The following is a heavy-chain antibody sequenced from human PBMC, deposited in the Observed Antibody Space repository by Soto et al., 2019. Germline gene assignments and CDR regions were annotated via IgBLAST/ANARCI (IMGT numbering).Heavy chain of an antibody. J-gene: IGHJ4*02. CDR3: ARNRDWYLDY. V-gene: IGHV3-33*01. Sequence: GGSLRLSCAASGFTFSNYGIHWVRQAPGKGLEWVAIIWYDGSNKYYGDSVKGRFTISRDNSKNTAYLQMNNLRAEDTGVYYCARNRDWYLDYWGQGTLVTVSS. CDR2: IWYDGSNK. CDR1: GFTFSNYG. D-gene: IGHD6-19*01.